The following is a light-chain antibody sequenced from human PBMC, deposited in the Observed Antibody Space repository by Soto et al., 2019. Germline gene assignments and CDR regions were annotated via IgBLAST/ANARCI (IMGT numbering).Light chain of an antibody. CDR3: QQATMSQLT. J-gene: IGKJ4*01. CDR2: AAA. V-gene: IGKV1-12*01. Sequence: DIQMTQSPSSVSASVGDRVTITCRASQGISGWLAWYQKKPGKAPKLLIYAAATLETGVPSRFSGAGSGTDFTRTIIKLQPEDFATYYCQQATMSQLTFGGGTKVEIK. CDR1: QGISGW.